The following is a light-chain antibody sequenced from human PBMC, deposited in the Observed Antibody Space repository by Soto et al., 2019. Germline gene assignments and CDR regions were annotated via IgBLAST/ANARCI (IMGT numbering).Light chain of an antibody. Sequence: EIVMTQSPATLSVSPGERATLSCWASQSVSSSLAWYQQKPGQAPRPLIYGASTRATGIPARFSGSGSGTVFTFNISSLQSEDLAVYFCQQYNKWPLSFGGGTKVEI. CDR2: GAS. CDR1: QSVSSS. CDR3: QQYNKWPLS. J-gene: IGKJ4*01. V-gene: IGKV3-15*01.